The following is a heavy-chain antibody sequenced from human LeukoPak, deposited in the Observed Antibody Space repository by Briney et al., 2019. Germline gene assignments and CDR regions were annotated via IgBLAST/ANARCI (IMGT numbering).Heavy chain of an antibody. Sequence: SETLSLTCTVSGGSISSGGYYCSWIRQHPGKGLEWIGFIYYSGSTYYNPSLESRVSISVDTSKNEFSLKLSSVTAADTAVYYCARIGCTMIRGAQGFDYWGQGILVTVSS. V-gene: IGHV4-31*03. D-gene: IGHD3-10*01. CDR3: ARIGCTMIRGAQGFDY. CDR1: GGSISSGGYY. J-gene: IGHJ4*02. CDR2: IYYSGST.